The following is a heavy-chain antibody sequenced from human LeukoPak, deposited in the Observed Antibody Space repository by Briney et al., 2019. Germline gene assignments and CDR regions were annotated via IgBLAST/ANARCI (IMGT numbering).Heavy chain of an antibody. D-gene: IGHD3-22*01. J-gene: IGHJ4*02. CDR2: ISFSGTTT. CDR3: ARVGGDYYDSSGYPGD. Sequence: GESLRLSCAASGFTFTIYNMNWVRQAPGKGLEWVSFISFSGTTTYYADSVKGRFTISRDIAKNSLYLQMNSLRAEDTAVYYCARVGGDYYDSSGYPGDWGQGTLVTVSS. V-gene: IGHV3-48*01. CDR1: GFTFTIYN.